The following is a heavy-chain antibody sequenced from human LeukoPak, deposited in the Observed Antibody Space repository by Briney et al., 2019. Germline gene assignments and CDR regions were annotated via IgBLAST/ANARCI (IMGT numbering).Heavy chain of an antibody. Sequence: GESLKISCKGSGYIFTSYWIGWVRQMPGKGLEWMGIIYPGDSETRYSPSFQGQVTISADKSITTAYLQWSSLKASDTAMYYCARQGDYSSGWYNYWGQGTLVTVSS. CDR3: ARQGDYSSGWYNY. J-gene: IGHJ4*02. V-gene: IGHV5-51*01. D-gene: IGHD6-13*01. CDR1: GYIFTSYW. CDR2: IYPGDSET.